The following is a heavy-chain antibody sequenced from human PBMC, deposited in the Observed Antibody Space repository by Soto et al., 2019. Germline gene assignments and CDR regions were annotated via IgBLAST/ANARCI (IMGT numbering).Heavy chain of an antibody. CDR3: ASGSSASAYIDY. V-gene: IGHV4-61*01. CDR1: GGSVSSGSDY. J-gene: IGHJ4*02. CDR2: IYNSGST. Sequence: PSETLSLTCTVSGGSVSSGSDYWSWIRQPPGRGLEWIGYIYNSGSTDYNTSLKSRVTISVDTSKNQFSLKLTSVIAADTAVYYCASGSSASAYIDYWGQGTQVTVSS. D-gene: IGHD6-13*01.